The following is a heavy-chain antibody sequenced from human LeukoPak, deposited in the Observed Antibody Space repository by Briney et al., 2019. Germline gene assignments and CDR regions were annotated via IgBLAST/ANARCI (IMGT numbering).Heavy chain of an antibody. D-gene: IGHD5-12*01. CDR1: GFTFSSYG. J-gene: IGHJ4*02. CDR3: ANILGASYSGFDYGDY. CDR2: IRYDGTNK. V-gene: IGHV3-30*02. Sequence: PGVSLRLSCAASGFTFSSYGTHWVRQAPGKGLEWVAFIRYDGTNKYYADSVKGRFTISRDNSKKTLYLQMNSLRAEDTAVYCCANILGASYSGFDYGDYWGQGTLVTVSS.